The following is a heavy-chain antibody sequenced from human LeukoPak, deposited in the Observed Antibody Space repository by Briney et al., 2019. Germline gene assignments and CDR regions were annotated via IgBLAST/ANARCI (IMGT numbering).Heavy chain of an antibody. CDR2: INPNSGDT. Sequence: ASVKVSCKASGYIFTGYYMHWVRQAPGQGLEWMGWINPNSGDTNYAQKFQGRVTMTRDTSISTAYMELRSLRSDDTAVYYCAREGIAAAGTSWFDPWGQGTLVTVSS. V-gene: IGHV1-2*02. CDR3: AREGIAAAGTSWFDP. D-gene: IGHD6-13*01. CDR1: GYIFTGYY. J-gene: IGHJ5*02.